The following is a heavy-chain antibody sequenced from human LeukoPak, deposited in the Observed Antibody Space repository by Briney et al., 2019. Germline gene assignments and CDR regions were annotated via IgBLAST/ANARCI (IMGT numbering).Heavy chain of an antibody. V-gene: IGHV5-51*01. D-gene: IGHD4-11*01. Sequence: NRGESLKISCKGSGYSFTTYWIRWVRQMPGKGLEWMGNIYPGDSDTRYNPSFQGQVTISADKSISTAYLQWSSLKASDTAIYYCARHYNFDYWGQGTLVTVSS. CDR3: ARHYNFDY. CDR2: IYPGDSDT. J-gene: IGHJ4*02. CDR1: GYSFTTYW.